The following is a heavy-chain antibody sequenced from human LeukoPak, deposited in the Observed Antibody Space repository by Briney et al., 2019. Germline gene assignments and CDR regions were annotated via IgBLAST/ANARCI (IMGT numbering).Heavy chain of an antibody. Sequence: PGGTLRLSCAASAFTFSNYAMSWVRQAPGKGLEWVSTITAGGGTTFSAESVKGRFTVSRDNSKNTLYLHMNTLRAEDTAVYFCAKRSVRDYYYFDYWGQGTLVTVSS. J-gene: IGHJ4*02. CDR2: ITAGGGTT. V-gene: IGHV3-23*01. CDR1: AFTFSNYA. D-gene: IGHD3-10*01. CDR3: AKRSVRDYYYFDY.